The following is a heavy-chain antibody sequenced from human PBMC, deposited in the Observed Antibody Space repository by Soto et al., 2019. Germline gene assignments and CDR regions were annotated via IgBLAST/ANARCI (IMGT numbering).Heavy chain of an antibody. CDR3: ARGVHYYDSSGYYLRPRDYYYYGMDV. D-gene: IGHD3-22*01. Sequence: ASVKVSCKASGYTFTGYYMHWVRQAPGQGLEWVGWINPNSGGTNYAQKFQGWVTMTRDTSISTAYMELSRLRSDDTAVYYCARGVHYYDSSGYYLRPRDYYYYGMDVWGQGTTVTVSS. CDR2: INPNSGGT. CDR1: GYTFTGYY. J-gene: IGHJ6*02. V-gene: IGHV1-2*04.